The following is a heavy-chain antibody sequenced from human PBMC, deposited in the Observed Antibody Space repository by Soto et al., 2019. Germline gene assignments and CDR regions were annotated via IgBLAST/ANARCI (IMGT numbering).Heavy chain of an antibody. CDR2: IYYSGST. V-gene: IGHV4-39*01. CDR3: ARRVQRWYFDY. CDR1: GGSISSSSYY. D-gene: IGHD2-15*01. J-gene: IGHJ4*02. Sequence: SETLSLTCTVSGGSISSSSYYWGWIRQPPGKGLEWIGSIYYSGSTYYNPSLKSRVTISVDTSKNQFSLKLSSVTAADTAVYYCARRVQRWYFDYWGQGTLVTVSS.